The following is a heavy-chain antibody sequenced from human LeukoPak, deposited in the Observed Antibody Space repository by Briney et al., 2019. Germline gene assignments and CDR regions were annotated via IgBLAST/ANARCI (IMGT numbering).Heavy chain of an antibody. CDR2: INHSGST. V-gene: IGHV4-34*01. D-gene: IGHD6-13*01. CDR3: ARGGRYIAAAGRGVRFDP. Sequence: PSETLSLTCAVYGGSFSGYYWSWLRQPPGEGLEWIGEINHSGSTNYNPSLKSRVTISVDTSKNQFSLKLSSVTAADTAVYYCARGGRYIAAAGRGVRFDPWGQGTLVTVSS. CDR1: GGSFSGYY. J-gene: IGHJ5*02.